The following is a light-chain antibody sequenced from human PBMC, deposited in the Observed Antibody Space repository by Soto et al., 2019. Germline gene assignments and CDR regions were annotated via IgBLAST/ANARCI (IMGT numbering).Light chain of an antibody. CDR2: GAS. J-gene: IGKJ1*01. V-gene: IGKV3-20*01. CDR3: QQYGTSLWT. CDR1: QSVSSTS. Sequence: EIVLTQSPGTLSLSPGEGATLSCRASQSVSSTSLAWYQPKPGQAPRLLIYGASTRATGISDRFSGSGSGTDFTLTISRVEPEDFALYYCQQYGTSLWTFGQGTKVDIK.